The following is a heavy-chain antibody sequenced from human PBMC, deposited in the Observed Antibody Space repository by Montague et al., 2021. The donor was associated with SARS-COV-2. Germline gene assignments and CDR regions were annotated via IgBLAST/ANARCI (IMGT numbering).Heavy chain of an antibody. V-gene: IGHV3-30-3*01. CDR1: GFSFSSYA. D-gene: IGHD4-23*01. Sequence: LRLSCAASGFSFSSYAMHWVRQPPGKGLEWLAVISFDGNDRYYAGSLRGRFTISRDNSKDTLYLQLTDLRSDDTGVYYCARVAQLLLGNPQNLFDPWGQGTLVTVST. CDR2: ISFDGNDR. J-gene: IGHJ5*02. CDR3: ARVAQLLLGNPQNLFDP.